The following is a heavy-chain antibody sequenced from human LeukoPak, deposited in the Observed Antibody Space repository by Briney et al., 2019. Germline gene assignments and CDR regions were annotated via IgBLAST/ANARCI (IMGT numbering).Heavy chain of an antibody. V-gene: IGHV3-7*01. CDR3: ARDIGARTSRGWFDP. CDR1: GYIFSSHW. Sequence: GGPLRLSCAASGYIFSSHWMSWVRQAPGKGLQWVANIKQDGSEKYYVDSVKGRFTISRDNAKNSLYLQMSSLTVEDTAVYYCARDIGARTSRGWFDPWGQGILVTVSS. J-gene: IGHJ5*02. D-gene: IGHD1-14*01. CDR2: IKQDGSEK.